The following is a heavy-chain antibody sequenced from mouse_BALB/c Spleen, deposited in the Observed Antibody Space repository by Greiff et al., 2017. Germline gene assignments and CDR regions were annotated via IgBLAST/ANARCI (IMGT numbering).Heavy chain of an antibody. CDR3: ARALTGRWYFDV. Sequence: EVKLVESGGGLVQPGGSRKLSCAASGFTFSSFGMHWVRQAPEKGLEWVAYISSGSSTIYYADTVKGRFTISRDNPKNTLFLQMTSLRSEDTAMYYCARALTGRWYFDVWGAGTTVTVSS. V-gene: IGHV5-17*02. D-gene: IGHD4-1*01. J-gene: IGHJ1*01. CDR1: GFTFSSFG. CDR2: ISSGSSTI.